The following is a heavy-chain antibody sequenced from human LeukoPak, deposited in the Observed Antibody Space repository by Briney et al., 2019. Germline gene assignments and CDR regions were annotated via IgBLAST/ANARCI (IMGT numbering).Heavy chain of an antibody. CDR3: ARDYGALRRFDY. CDR2: ISAYNGNT. Sequence: ASVKVSFTASGYTFTIYGISWVRQAPGQGLEWMGWISAYNGNTNYAQKLQGRVTMTTDTSTSTAYMELRSLRSDDTAVYYCARDYGALRRFDYWGQGTLVTVSS. J-gene: IGHJ4*02. CDR1: GYTFTIYG. V-gene: IGHV1-18*01. D-gene: IGHD5/OR15-5a*01.